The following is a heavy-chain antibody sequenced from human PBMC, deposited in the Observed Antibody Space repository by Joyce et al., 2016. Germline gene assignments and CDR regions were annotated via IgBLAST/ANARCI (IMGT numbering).Heavy chain of an antibody. J-gene: IGHJ4*02. Sequence: QVQLVQSGAEVKKPGASVKVSGKASGYTFTRYGFNWVRQAPVQGLEWMVGISAYNVHTNYAQKFQGRGTMTTDTSTSTAYGDRRSLRSDETAVYYCARDPDPYTYYYDTSGYYSFDSWGQGTLVTVSS. CDR3: ARDPDPYTYYYDTSGYYSFDS. CDR2: ISAYNVHT. CDR1: GYTFTRYG. D-gene: IGHD3-22*01. V-gene: IGHV1-18*01.